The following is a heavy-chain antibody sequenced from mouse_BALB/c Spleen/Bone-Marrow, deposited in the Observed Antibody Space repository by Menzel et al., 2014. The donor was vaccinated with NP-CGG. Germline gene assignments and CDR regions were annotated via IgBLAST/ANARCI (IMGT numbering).Heavy chain of an antibody. CDR2: ISPSNGGP. CDR1: GYTFTNYY. J-gene: IGHJ3*01. Sequence: QVHVKQSGAELVKPGASVKLSCKASGYTFTNYYMYWVKQRPGQGLEWIGEISPSNGGPNFNEKFKSKATLTVDKSSSTAYMQLSSLTSEDSAVYYCTRARPGGFAYWGQGTLVTVSA. V-gene: IGHV1S81*02. CDR3: TRARPGGFAY. D-gene: IGHD4-1*01.